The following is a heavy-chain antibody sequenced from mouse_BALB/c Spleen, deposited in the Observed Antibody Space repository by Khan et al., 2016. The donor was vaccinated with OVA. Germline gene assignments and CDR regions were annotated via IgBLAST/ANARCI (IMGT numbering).Heavy chain of an antibody. Sequence: QVQLQQSGAELARPGASVKLSCKASGYIFTDYNKNWMRQRTGQGLEWIGEIYPGSDNTYYNERFKGKATLTVDKSSSTAYMHLSSLTSEDSAVYFCTREWAAWFPYWGQGTLVTVSA. J-gene: IGHJ3*01. V-gene: IGHV1-77*01. CDR2: IYPGSDNT. CDR3: TREWAAWFPY. CDR1: GYIFTDYN.